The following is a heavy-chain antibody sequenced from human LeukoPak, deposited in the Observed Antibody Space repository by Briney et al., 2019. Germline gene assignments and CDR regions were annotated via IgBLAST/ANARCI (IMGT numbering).Heavy chain of an antibody. CDR3: ASEDNTGSSAY. J-gene: IGHJ4*02. Sequence: PRGSLRLSCAASGFTFSNFWMSWVRQAPGKGLEWVANIKQDGSEKYYVDSVKGRFTISRDNAKNSLYLQMSSLRGDDTALYYCASEDNTGSSAYWGQGTLVTVSS. CDR2: IKQDGSEK. V-gene: IGHV3-7*01. CDR1: GFTFSNFW. D-gene: IGHD3-22*01.